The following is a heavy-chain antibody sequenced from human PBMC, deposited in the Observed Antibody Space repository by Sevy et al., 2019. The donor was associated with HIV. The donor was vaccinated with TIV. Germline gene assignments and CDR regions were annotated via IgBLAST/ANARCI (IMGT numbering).Heavy chain of an antibody. D-gene: IGHD3-22*01. CDR2: IKQDGSEK. J-gene: IGHJ1*01. Sequence: GGSLRLSCAASGFTFSSYWMSWVRQAPGKGLEWVANIKQDGSEKYYVDSVKGRLTISRDNAKNSLYLQMNSLRAEDTAVYYCAREVFGYYDSSGINAEYFQHWGQGTLVTVSS. CDR3: AREVFGYYDSSGINAEYFQH. V-gene: IGHV3-7*01. CDR1: GFTFSSYW.